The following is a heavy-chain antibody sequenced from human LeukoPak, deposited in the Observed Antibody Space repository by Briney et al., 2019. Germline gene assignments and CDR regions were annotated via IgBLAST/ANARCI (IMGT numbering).Heavy chain of an antibody. D-gene: IGHD4/OR15-4a*01. Sequence: GSLRLSCAASGFPFFNYWMSWVRQAPGKGLEWVANINLDGSQKYYVDSLKGRFTISRDNAKNSLYLQMDSLRVEDTAVYYCARDVDYANPRHDYWGQGTLVTVSS. V-gene: IGHV3-7*01. CDR1: GFPFFNYW. CDR2: INLDGSQK. CDR3: ARDVDYANPRHDY. J-gene: IGHJ4*02.